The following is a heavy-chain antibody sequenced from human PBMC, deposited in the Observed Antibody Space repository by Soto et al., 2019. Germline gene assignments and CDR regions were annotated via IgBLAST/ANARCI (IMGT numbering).Heavy chain of an antibody. J-gene: IGHJ6*02. D-gene: IGHD6-13*01. Sequence: ASVKVSCKASGYAFTSYAMHWVRQAPGQRLEWMGWINAGNGNTKYSQKFQGRVTITRDTSASTAYMELSSLRSEDTAVYYCARVAAAGTYYYYGMDVWGQGTTVTVSS. V-gene: IGHV1-3*01. CDR3: ARVAAAGTYYYYGMDV. CDR2: INAGNGNT. CDR1: GYAFTSYA.